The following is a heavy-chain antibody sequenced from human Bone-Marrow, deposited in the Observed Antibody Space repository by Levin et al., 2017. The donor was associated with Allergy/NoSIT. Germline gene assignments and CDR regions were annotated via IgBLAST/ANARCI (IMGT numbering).Heavy chain of an antibody. J-gene: IGHJ4*02. D-gene: IGHD6-13*01. CDR2: IYYGGST. CDR3: ARAVGYGSSWYAYYFDY. CDR1: GGSIRSSSYY. V-gene: IGHV4-39*07. Sequence: SQTLSLTCTVSGGSIRSSSYYWGWIRQPPGKGLEWLGSIYYGGSTYYNPSLKSRVTISVDTSKNQFSLKLSSVTAADTAVYYCARAVGYGSSWYAYYFDYWGQGTLVTVSS.